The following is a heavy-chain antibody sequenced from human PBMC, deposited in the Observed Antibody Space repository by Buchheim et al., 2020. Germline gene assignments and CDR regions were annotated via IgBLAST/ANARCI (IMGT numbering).Heavy chain of an antibody. CDR3: AREVVETTGTFGMDV. J-gene: IGHJ6*02. CDR1: GGSFSDDV. Sequence: QAQLVQSGAEVKKPGSSVKVSCKSSGGSFSDDVLNWVRQAPGQGLEWVGGITPVFIRPNYAQKFQGRVSITADGSTNTAYLELSSLRSEDTAIYYCAREVVETTGTFGMDVWGQGT. V-gene: IGHV1-69*01. CDR2: ITPVFIRP. D-gene: IGHD4-11*01.